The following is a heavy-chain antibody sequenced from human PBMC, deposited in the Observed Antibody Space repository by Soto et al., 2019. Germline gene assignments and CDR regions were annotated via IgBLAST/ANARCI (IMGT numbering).Heavy chain of an antibody. CDR2: INPNSGGT. D-gene: IGHD5-12*01. J-gene: IGHJ4*02. V-gene: IGHV1-2*02. CDR3: ARANVDIVATIPDY. CDR1: GYTFTGYY. Sequence: ASVKVSCKASGYTFTGYYMHWVRQAPGQGLEWMGWINPNSGGTNYAQKFQGRVAMTRDTSISTAYMELSRLRSDDTAVYYCARANVDIVATIPDYWGQGTLVTVSS.